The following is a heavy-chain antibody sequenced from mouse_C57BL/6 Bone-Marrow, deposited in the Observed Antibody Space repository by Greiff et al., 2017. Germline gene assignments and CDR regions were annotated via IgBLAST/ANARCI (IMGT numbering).Heavy chain of an antibody. J-gene: IGHJ2*01. CDR3: ASSRYYFDY. V-gene: IGHV1-81*01. CDR2: IYPRSGNT. CDR1: GYTFTSYG. Sequence: VMLVESGAELARPGASVKLSCKASGYTFTSYGISWVKQRTGQGLEWIGEIYPRSGNTYYNETFKGKATLTADKSSRTAYMELRSLTSEDSAVYFGASSRYYFDYWGQGTTLTVSS.